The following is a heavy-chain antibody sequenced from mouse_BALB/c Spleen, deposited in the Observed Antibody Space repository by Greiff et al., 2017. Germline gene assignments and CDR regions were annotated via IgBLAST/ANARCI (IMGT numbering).Heavy chain of an antibody. J-gene: IGHJ2*01. D-gene: IGHD2-2*01. V-gene: IGHV5-17*02. CDR3: ARLDGYADY. CDR1: GFTFSSFG. Sequence: EVQVVESGGGLVQPGGSRKLSCAASGFTFSSFGMHWVRQAPEKGLEWVAYISSGSSTIYYADTVKGRFTISRDNPKNTLFLQMTSLRSEDTAMYYCARLDGYADYWGQGTTLTVSS. CDR2: ISSGSSTI.